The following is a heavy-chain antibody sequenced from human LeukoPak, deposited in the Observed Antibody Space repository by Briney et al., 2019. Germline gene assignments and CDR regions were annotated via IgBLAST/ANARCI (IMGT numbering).Heavy chain of an antibody. CDR2: IRSKAYGGTT. CDR3: TAGYSSSWYHPAFDY. D-gene: IGHD6-13*01. J-gene: IGHJ4*02. V-gene: IGHV3-49*03. Sequence: GGSLRLSCTASGFTFGDYAMSWFRQAPGKGLEWVGFIRSKAYGGTTEYAASVKGRFTISRDDSKSIAYLQMNSLKTEDTAVYYCTAGYSSSWYHPAFDYWGQGTLVTVSS. CDR1: GFTFGDYA.